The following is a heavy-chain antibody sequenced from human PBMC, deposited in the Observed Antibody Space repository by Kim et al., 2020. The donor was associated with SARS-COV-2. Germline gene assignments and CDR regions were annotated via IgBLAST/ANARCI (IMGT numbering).Heavy chain of an antibody. CDR1: GFTVSSNY. D-gene: IGHD2-15*01. Sequence: GGSLRLSCAASGFTVSSNYMSWVRQAPGQGLEWVAVIYDGDNKFYIDSARGRFTISRDDSKNTLHLQMNSLGAEDTAVYYCARVRRCSGGTCYSYAMDVWGQGTTVTVSS. CDR2: IYDGDNK. CDR3: ARVRRCSGGTCYSYAMDV. V-gene: IGHV3-53*01. J-gene: IGHJ6*02.